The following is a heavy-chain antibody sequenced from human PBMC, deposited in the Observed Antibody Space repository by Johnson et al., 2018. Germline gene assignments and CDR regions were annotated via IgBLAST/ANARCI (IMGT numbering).Heavy chain of an antibody. Sequence: VQLVESGGGLVQPGGSLRLSCAASGFTFSSYSMNWVRQAPGKGLEWVSYISSSSSTIYYADSVKGRFTISRDNAKNSLYLQMNSLRAEATAVYYCAGDSPDTPPDLDVWVKGTTVTVSS. CDR2: ISSSSSTI. CDR3: AGDSPDTPPDLDV. D-gene: IGHD5-18*01. V-gene: IGHV3-48*01. CDR1: GFTFSSYS. J-gene: IGHJ6*04.